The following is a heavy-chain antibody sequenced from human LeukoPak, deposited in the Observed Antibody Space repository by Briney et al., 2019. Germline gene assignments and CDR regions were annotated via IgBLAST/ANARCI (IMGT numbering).Heavy chain of an antibody. J-gene: IGHJ4*02. V-gene: IGHV4-34*01. CDR1: GGSFSGYY. CDR3: ARGAAAADY. CDR2: INHSGST. D-gene: IGHD6-13*01. Sequence: PSETLSLTCAVYGGSFSGYYWSWIRQPPGKGLEWIGEINHSGSTNYNPSLKSRVTISVDRSKNQFSLKLSSVTAADTAVYYCARGAAAADYWGQGTLVTVSS.